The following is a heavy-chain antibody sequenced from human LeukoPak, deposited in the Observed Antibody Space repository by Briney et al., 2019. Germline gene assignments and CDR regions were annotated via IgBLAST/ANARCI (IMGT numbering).Heavy chain of an antibody. J-gene: IGHJ4*02. CDR1: GFTFSSYS. Sequence: GGSLMLCCAVYGFTFSSYSMNWGRQARGKGLEWVSSISSSSNYVYYADSIKGRFTTSRDNAKNSLYLQMNSLRAEDTAVYYCARLYDSSGDWGQGTLVTVSS. CDR3: ARLYDSSGD. V-gene: IGHV3-21*01. CDR2: ISSSSNYV. D-gene: IGHD3-22*01.